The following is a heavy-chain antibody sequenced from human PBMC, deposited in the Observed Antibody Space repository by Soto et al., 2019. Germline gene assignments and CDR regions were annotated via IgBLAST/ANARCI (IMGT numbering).Heavy chain of an antibody. Sequence: ASVKVSCKASGYTFTSYAMHWVRQAPGQRLEWMGWINAGNGNTKYSQEFQGRVTITRDTSASTAYMELSSLRSEDTAVYYCARGFIVVHYYGMDVWGQGTTVTVSS. CDR1: GYTFTSYA. J-gene: IGHJ6*02. D-gene: IGHD2-15*01. V-gene: IGHV1-3*01. CDR3: ARGFIVVHYYGMDV. CDR2: INAGNGNT.